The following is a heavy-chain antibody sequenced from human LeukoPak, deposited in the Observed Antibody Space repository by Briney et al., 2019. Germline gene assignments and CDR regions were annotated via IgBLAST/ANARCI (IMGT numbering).Heavy chain of an antibody. CDR2: INPNSGGT. J-gene: IGHJ6*03. Sequence: ASVKVSCKASGYTFTGYYMHWVRQAPGQGLEWMGWINPNSGGTNYAQKFQGRVTMTRDTSISTAYMELSSLRSEDTAVYYCARDLGIVVVPAARRRYYYMDVWGKGTTVTVSS. V-gene: IGHV1-2*02. CDR1: GYTFTGYY. D-gene: IGHD2-2*01. CDR3: ARDLGIVVVPAARRRYYYMDV.